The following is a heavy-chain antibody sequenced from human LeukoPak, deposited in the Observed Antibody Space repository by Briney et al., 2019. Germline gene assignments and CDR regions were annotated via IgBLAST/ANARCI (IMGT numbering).Heavy chain of an antibody. CDR2: ISGSGGST. CDR1: GFTFSSYA. D-gene: IGHD1-26*01. V-gene: IGHV3-23*01. J-gene: IGHJ6*03. CDR3: TTGPEVGATNLYYYYYMDV. Sequence: PGGSLRLSCAASGFTFSSYAMSWVRQAPGKGLEWVSAISGSGGSTYYADSVKGRFIISRDNSKNTLYLQMNSLKTEDTAVYYCTTGPEVGATNLYYYYYMDVWGKGTTVTVSS.